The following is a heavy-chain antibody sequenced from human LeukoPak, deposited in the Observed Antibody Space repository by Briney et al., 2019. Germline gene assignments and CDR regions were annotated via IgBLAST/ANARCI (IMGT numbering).Heavy chain of an antibody. J-gene: IGHJ4*02. CDR1: GFTFSSYW. D-gene: IGHD3-16*02. CDR2: IKQDGSEK. CDR3: ARDSDDYVWGSYRYDYFDY. Sequence: GGSLRLSCAASGFTFSSYWMSWVRQAPGKGLEWVANIKQDGSEKYYVDSVKGRFTISRDNAKNSLYLQMNSLRAEDTAVYYCARDSDDYVWGSYRYDYFDYWGQGTLVTVSS. V-gene: IGHV3-7*03.